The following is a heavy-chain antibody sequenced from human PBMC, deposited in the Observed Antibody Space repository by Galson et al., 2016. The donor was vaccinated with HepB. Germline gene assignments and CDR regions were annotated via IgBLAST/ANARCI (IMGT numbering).Heavy chain of an antibody. CDR1: GGTFSSSG. CDR2: IITTLGST. V-gene: IGHV1-69*13. CDR3: ARSDWFADGLDS. D-gene: IGHD3-9*01. Sequence: SVKVSCKASGGTFSSSGFSWVRQTPGQGLEWMGGIITTLGSTNYAQKFQGRLTITAEESTSTAYMELSSLRSEDTAVYYCARSDWFADGLDSWGQGTLVTVSS. J-gene: IGHJ5*01.